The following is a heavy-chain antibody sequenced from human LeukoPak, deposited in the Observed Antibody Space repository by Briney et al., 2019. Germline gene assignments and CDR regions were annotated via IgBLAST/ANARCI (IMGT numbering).Heavy chain of an antibody. Sequence: SQTLSLTCAISWDSVSSNSAAWTWIRQSPSRGLEWLGTTYYRSKWYTDYAPSVKSRITINPDTSKNQFSLHLNSVTPEDTAVYYCARGWPGFDYWGQGTLVTVSS. V-gene: IGHV6-1*01. J-gene: IGHJ4*02. CDR2: TYYRSKWYT. CDR3: ARGWPGFDY. D-gene: IGHD1-14*01. CDR1: WDSVSSNSAA.